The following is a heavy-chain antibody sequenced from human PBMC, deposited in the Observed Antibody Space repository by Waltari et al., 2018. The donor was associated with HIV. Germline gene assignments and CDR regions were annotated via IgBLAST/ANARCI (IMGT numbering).Heavy chain of an antibody. CDR2: MNPNSGNT. Sequence: QVHLVQSGPEVKRPGASVKISCKAYGYTFMNFDVNWVRQAAGQGPEWLGWMNPNSGNTASPYIFKDRVNRTRDVSTDTAYMEMSGLTPEDTAIYYCARNSSGKGNRYFYYGLDVWGQGTPVTV. CDR1: GYTFMNFD. J-gene: IGHJ6*02. D-gene: IGHD3-22*01. CDR3: ARNSSGKGNRYFYYGLDV. V-gene: IGHV1-8*02.